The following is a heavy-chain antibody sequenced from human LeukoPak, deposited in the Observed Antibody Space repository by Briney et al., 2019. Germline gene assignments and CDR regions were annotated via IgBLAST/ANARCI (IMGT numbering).Heavy chain of an antibody. J-gene: IGHJ4*02. Sequence: GGSLRLSCAASGFTFSSYAMSWVRQAPGKGLEWVSAISGSGGSTYYADSVKGRFTISRDNSKNTLYLQMNSLRAEDTAVYYCAKGEVGATTGGYYFDYWGQGTLVTVSS. CDR2: ISGSGGST. V-gene: IGHV3-23*01. D-gene: IGHD1-26*01. CDR3: AKGEVGATTGGYYFDY. CDR1: GFTFSSYA.